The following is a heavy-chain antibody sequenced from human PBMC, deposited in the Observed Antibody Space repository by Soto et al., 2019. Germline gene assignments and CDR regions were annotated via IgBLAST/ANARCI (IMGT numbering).Heavy chain of an antibody. D-gene: IGHD6-13*01. CDR2: ISGSGGST. Sequence: EVQLLESGGGLVQPGGSLRLSCAASGFTFSTYAMTWVRQAPGKGLEWVSAISGSGGSTYYADSVKGRFTISRDNSKNTLYLHMNSLRAEDTAVYYCAKTPLTHAAADRGGGGYFDYWGQGTLVTVSS. J-gene: IGHJ4*02. V-gene: IGHV3-23*01. CDR1: GFTFSTYA. CDR3: AKTPLTHAAADRGGGGYFDY.